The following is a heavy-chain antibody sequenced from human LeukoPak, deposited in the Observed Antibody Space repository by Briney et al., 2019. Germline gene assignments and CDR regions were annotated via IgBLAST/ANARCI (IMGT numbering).Heavy chain of an antibody. D-gene: IGHD2/OR15-2a*01. J-gene: IGHJ4*02. V-gene: IGHV3-11*01. CDR3: AKGRNYFPIDY. CDR2: ISSSGSTI. Sequence: GGSLRLSCAASGFTFSDYYMSWIRQAPGKGLEWVSYISSSGSTIYYADSVRGRFTISTDNSRNTVDLQMNSLGAEDTAVYYCAKGRNYFPIDYWGQGTLVTVSS. CDR1: GFTFSDYY.